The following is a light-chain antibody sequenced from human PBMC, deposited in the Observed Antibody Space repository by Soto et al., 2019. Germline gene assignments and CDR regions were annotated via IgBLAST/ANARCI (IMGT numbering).Light chain of an antibody. CDR2: GAS. CDR1: QSVSSRF. V-gene: IGKV3-20*01. CDR3: QRYGISPRI. J-gene: IGKJ2*01. Sequence: EIVLTQSPGTLSLSPGERATLSCRASQSVSSRFLAWYKQKPGQAPRLLIYGASSRATGFPDRFSGGGSGADFICAISRLEPEDYAEDYCQRYGISPRILGQGTKRAIK.